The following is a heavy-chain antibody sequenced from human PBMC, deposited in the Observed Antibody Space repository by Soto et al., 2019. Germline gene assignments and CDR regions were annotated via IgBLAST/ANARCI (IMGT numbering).Heavy chain of an antibody. Sequence: QVQLVESGGGVVQPGRSLGLSCAASGFTFNAYGMHWLRQAPAKGREWVAAISYDGINNYYVDSVQGRFTIYRDNSKNKLYVQRTSPRAPDTALCYSGRSLQPYSGSHGYLELCGRGIMDTVSS. V-gene: IGHV3-30*03. J-gene: IGHJ2*01. CDR3: GRSLQPYSGSHGYLEL. CDR2: ISYDGINN. D-gene: IGHD1-26*01. CDR1: GFTFNAYG.